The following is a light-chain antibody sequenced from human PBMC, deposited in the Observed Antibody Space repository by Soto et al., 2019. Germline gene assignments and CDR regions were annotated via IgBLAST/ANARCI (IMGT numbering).Light chain of an antibody. Sequence: EIVMTQSPVTLSASPGESATLSCRASQSVDNNVAWYQQKPGQAPRLLIVGSFARATGIPARFSGSGSGTDFTLTISSLQSEDFAVYYCQQYNDWPPWTFGQGTKVDIK. V-gene: IGKV3-15*01. CDR2: GSF. CDR1: QSVDNN. CDR3: QQYNDWPPWT. J-gene: IGKJ1*01.